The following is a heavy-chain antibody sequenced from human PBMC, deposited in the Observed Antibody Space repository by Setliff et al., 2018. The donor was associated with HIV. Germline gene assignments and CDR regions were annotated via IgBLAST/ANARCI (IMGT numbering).Heavy chain of an antibody. J-gene: IGHJ4*02. Sequence: ASVKVSCKTSGYMFSSYGISWVRQAPGQGLEWMGWVSNKGDTNYVQKLQDRLTITTDTSTSTAYLELRDLRSEDTAVYYCARDPRYSSVWFRNGGVDYWGQGTLVTRLL. CDR1: GYMFSSYG. CDR2: VSNKGDT. V-gene: IGHV1-18*01. CDR3: ARDPRYSSVWFRNGGVDY. D-gene: IGHD6-19*01.